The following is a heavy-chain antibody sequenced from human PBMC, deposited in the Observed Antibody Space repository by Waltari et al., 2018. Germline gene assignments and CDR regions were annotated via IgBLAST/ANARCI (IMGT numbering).Heavy chain of an antibody. Sequence: QVQLQESGPGLVKPSETLSLTCTVSGGSISSYYWSWIRQPAGKGLEWIGYIYYSGSTNYNPSLKSRVTISVDTSKNQFSLKLSSVTAADTAVYYCARDSGGIAVDAFDIWGQGTMVTVSS. CDR1: GGSISSYY. CDR2: IYYSGST. CDR3: ARDSGGIAVDAFDI. V-gene: IGHV4-59*01. J-gene: IGHJ3*02. D-gene: IGHD2-15*01.